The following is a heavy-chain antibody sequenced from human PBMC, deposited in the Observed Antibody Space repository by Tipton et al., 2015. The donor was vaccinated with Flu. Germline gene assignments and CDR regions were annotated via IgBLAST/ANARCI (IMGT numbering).Heavy chain of an antibody. V-gene: IGHV4-38-2*01. CDR2: TFHSGNT. Sequence: GLVKPSETLSPTCVVSGYSIRSSNYYWGWIRQPPGKGLEWIGNTFHSGNTYHNPSLKSRVTISVDTSKNQFSLKLSSVTATDTAVYYCARRDFSNYVSDPKNWFNSWDQGTLVTVSS. D-gene: IGHD4-11*01. CDR3: ARRDFSNYVSDPKNWFNS. CDR1: GYSIRSSNYY. J-gene: IGHJ5*01.